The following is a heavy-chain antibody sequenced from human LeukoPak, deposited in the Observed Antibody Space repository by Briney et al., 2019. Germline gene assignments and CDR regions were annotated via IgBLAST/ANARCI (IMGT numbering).Heavy chain of an antibody. CDR3: ARAAGYSSGSVDY. J-gene: IGHJ4*02. V-gene: IGHV3-9*03. D-gene: IGHD5-18*01. Sequence: SLILSWVASGFTFDNYAMHWVRLRPGGGLEWVSGTSWNSSKVGYAVAVEGRFTISKDNVTNSLYLKRNSLRAEDMAFYYFARAAGYSSGSVDYWGQGTLVTVFS. CDR2: TSWNSSKV. CDR1: GFTFDNYA.